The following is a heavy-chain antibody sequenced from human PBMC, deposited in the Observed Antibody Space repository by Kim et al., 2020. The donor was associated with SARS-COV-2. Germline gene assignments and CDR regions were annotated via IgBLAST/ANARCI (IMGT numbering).Heavy chain of an antibody. CDR2: INTNTGNP. CDR1: GYTFTSYA. D-gene: IGHD4-4*01. CDR3: AREIYSNYGDNWFDP. J-gene: IGHJ5*02. V-gene: IGHV7-4-1*02. Sequence: ASVKVSCKASGYTFTSYAMNWVRQAHGQGLEWMGWINTNTGNPTYAQGFTGRFVFSLDTSVSTAYLQISSLKAEDTAVYYCAREIYSNYGDNWFDPWGQGTLVTVSS.